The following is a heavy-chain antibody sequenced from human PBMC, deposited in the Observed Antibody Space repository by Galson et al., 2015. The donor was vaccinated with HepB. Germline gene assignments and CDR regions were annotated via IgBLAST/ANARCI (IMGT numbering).Heavy chain of an antibody. D-gene: IGHD1-26*01. CDR3: ARADLVGATRRYFDY. CDR2: ISSSSSYI. V-gene: IGHV3-21*01. J-gene: IGHJ4*02. CDR1: GFTFSSYS. Sequence: SLRLSCAASGFTFSSYSMNWVRQAPGKGLEWVSSISSSSSYIYYADSVKGRFTISRDNAKNSLYLQMNSLRAEDTAVYYCARADLVGATRRYFDYWGQGTLVTVSS.